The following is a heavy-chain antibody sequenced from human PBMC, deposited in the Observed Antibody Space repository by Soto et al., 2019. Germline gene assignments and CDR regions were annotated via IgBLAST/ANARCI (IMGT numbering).Heavy chain of an antibody. Sequence: QVQLQESGPGLVKPSETLSLTCTVSGASISGYYWSWIRKSAGKGLEWLGRIYATWTTDYNPSLKSRVMRSVDTSKKQFSLKLRSVTAADTAVYYCVRDGTKTLRDWFDPWGQGISVTVSS. CDR1: GASISGYY. D-gene: IGHD1-1*01. V-gene: IGHV4-4*07. CDR2: IYATWTT. CDR3: VRDGTKTLRDWFDP. J-gene: IGHJ5*02.